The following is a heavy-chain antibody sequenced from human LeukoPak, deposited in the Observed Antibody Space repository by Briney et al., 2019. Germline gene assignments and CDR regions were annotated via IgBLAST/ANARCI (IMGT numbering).Heavy chain of an antibody. Sequence: SCKASGGTFSSYAMSWVRQAPGKGLEWVSAISGSGGSTYYADSVKGRFTISRDNSKNTLYLQMNSLRAEDTAVYYCAAMDRWWGDYWGQGTLVTVSS. V-gene: IGHV3-23*01. CDR3: AAMDRWWGDY. CDR2: ISGSGGST. D-gene: IGHD5-18*01. CDR1: GGTFSSYA. J-gene: IGHJ4*02.